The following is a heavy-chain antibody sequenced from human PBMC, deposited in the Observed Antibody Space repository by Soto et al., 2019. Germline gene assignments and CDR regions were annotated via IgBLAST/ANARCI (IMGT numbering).Heavy chain of an antibody. D-gene: IGHD3-22*01. J-gene: IGHJ4*02. V-gene: IGHV3-23*01. Sequence: GGSLRLSCAASGFTFSSYAMSWVSQARGKGLEWVSAISGSGGSTYYADSVKGRFTISRDNSKNTLYLQMNSLRAEDTAVYYCAKADYYDSSGYYSASVYWGQGTLVTVSS. CDR3: AKADYYDSSGYYSASVY. CDR1: GFTFSSYA. CDR2: ISGSGGST.